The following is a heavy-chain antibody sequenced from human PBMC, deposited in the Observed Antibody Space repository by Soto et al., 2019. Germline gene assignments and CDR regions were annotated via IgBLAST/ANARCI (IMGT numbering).Heavy chain of an antibody. CDR1: GFTFSIYV. CDR2: ISGSGGTT. J-gene: IGHJ4*02. Sequence: RRLSCAASGFTFSIYVMTWVRQAPGKGLEWVSVISGSGGTTSNADSVKGRFTISRDNSQSRLYLQMNSLRAEDTAVYYCAKEVDNFFDYWGQGTLVTVSS. D-gene: IGHD3-9*01. CDR3: AKEVDNFFDY. V-gene: IGHV3-23*01.